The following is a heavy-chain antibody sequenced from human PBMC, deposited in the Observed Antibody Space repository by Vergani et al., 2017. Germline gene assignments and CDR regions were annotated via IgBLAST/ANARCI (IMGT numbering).Heavy chain of an antibody. Sequence: QVQLQESGPGLVKPSQTLSLTCTVSGGSISSGGYYWSWIRQHPGKGLEWIGYIYYSGSTYYNPSLKSRVTISVDTSKNQFSLKLSSVTAADTAVYYCARGLSIAAAGMGAFDIWGQGTMVTVSS. CDR3: ARGLSIAAAGMGAFDI. CDR2: IYYSGST. J-gene: IGHJ3*02. CDR1: GGSISSGGYY. V-gene: IGHV4-31*03. D-gene: IGHD6-13*01.